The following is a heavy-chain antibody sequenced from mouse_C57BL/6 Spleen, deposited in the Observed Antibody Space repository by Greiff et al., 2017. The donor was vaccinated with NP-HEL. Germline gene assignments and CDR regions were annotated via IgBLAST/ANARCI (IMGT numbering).Heavy chain of an antibody. J-gene: IGHJ1*03. CDR3: ARFSIGYFDV. CDR2: IYPGSGST. V-gene: IGHV1-55*01. CDR1: GYTFTSYW. Sequence: QVQLQQPGAELVKPGASVKMSCKASGYTFTSYWITWVKQRPGQGLEWIGDIYPGSGSTNYNEKFKGKATLTVDTSSSTAYMQLSSLTSEDSAVYYCARFSIGYFDVWGTGTTVTVSS.